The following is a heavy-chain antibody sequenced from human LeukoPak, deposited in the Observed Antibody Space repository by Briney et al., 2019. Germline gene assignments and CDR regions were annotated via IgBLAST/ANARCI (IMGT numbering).Heavy chain of an antibody. D-gene: IGHD3-10*01. V-gene: IGHV1-2*02. CDR2: INPNSGDT. Sequence: ASVKVSCKASGYTFTDYSMHWVRQAPGQGLEWMGWINPNSGDTNYAQKFQGRVTMSRDTSISTAYMELSRLRSDDAAVYYCARWIPPFTMVRAVSYRFFDCWGQGTLVTVSS. J-gene: IGHJ4*02. CDR3: ARWIPPFTMVRAVSYRFFDC. CDR1: GYTFTDYS.